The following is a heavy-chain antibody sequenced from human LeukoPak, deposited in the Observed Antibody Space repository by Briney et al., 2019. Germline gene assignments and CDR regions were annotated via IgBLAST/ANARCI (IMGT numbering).Heavy chain of an antibody. J-gene: IGHJ5*02. CDR3: ARVGGYCSGGSCYRPPPDWFDP. Sequence: SVKVSCKASGGTFTSYAISWGRQAPGEGREWRGGSIPIFGTANYAQKFQGSVTITTDESTSTAYMELSSLRSEDTAVYYCARVGGYCSGGSCYRPPPDWFDPWGQGTLVTVSS. CDR1: GGTFTSYA. D-gene: IGHD2-15*01. CDR2: SIPIFGTA. V-gene: IGHV1-69*05.